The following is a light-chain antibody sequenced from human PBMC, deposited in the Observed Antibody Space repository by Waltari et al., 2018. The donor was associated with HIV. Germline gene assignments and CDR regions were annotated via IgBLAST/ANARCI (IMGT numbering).Light chain of an antibody. J-gene: IGLJ2*01. Sequence: QSALTQPASVSGSPGQSLTISCTGTSSAIGTSTYVSWYQQHPGKAPKLIIYDVSNRPSGVSNRFSGSKSGNTASLTISGLQAEDEADYYCSSYTSSSTPVVFGGGTKLTVL. CDR1: SSAIGTSTY. CDR3: SSYTSSSTPVV. V-gene: IGLV2-14*01. CDR2: DVS.